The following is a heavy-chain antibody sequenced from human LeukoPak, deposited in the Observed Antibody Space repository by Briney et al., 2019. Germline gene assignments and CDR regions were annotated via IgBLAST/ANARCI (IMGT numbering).Heavy chain of an antibody. D-gene: IGHD3-10*01. V-gene: IGHV3-33*08. J-gene: IGHJ4*02. CDR3: ARASGPFDY. CDR1: GFTFSNYG. Sequence: GGSLRLSCAASGFTFSNYGMHWVRQAPGKGLEWVAVIWNDGSNKYYADSVKGRFTISRDNAKNTLYLQMNSLRAEDTAVYSCARASGPFDYWGQGTLVTVSS. CDR2: IWNDGSNK.